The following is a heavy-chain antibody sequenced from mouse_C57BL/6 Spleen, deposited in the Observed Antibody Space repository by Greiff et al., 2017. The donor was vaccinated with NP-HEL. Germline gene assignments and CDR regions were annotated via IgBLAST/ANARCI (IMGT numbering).Heavy chain of an antibody. CDR2: IDPNSGGT. CDR3: ARPITTVVVYAMDY. J-gene: IGHJ4*01. CDR1: GYTFTSYW. Sequence: VQLQQSGAELVKPGASVKLSCKASGYTFTSYWMHWVKQRPGRGLEWIGRIDPNSGGTKYNEKFKSKATLTVDKPSSTAYMQLSSLTSEDSAVYYCARPITTVVVYAMDYWGQGTSVTVSS. V-gene: IGHV1-72*01. D-gene: IGHD1-1*01.